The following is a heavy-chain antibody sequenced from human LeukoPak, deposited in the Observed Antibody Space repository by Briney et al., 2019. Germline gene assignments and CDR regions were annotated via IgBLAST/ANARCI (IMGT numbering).Heavy chain of an antibody. V-gene: IGHV5-51*01. CDR1: GYSFTSYW. CDR3: ASGVVATIQYFQH. D-gene: IGHD5-12*01. J-gene: IGHJ1*01. Sequence: GESLKISCKGPGYSFTSYWIGWVRQMPGKGLEWMGIIYPGDSDTRYSPSFQGQVTISADKSISTAYLQWSSLKASDTAMYYCASGVVATIQYFQHWGQGTLVTVSS. CDR2: IYPGDSDT.